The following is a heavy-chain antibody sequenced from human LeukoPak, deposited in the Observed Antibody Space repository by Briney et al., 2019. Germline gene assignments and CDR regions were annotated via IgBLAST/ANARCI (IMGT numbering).Heavy chain of an antibody. Sequence: SETLSLTCTVSGGSISSSSYYWGWIRQPPGKGLEWIGSIYYSGSTYYNPSLKSRVTISVDTSKNQFSLKLSSVTAADTAVYYCARPMSGYSSSSEWFDPWGQGTLVTVSS. CDR3: ARPMSGYSSSSEWFDP. J-gene: IGHJ5*02. D-gene: IGHD6-6*01. CDR2: IYYSGST. CDR1: GGSISSSSYY. V-gene: IGHV4-39*01.